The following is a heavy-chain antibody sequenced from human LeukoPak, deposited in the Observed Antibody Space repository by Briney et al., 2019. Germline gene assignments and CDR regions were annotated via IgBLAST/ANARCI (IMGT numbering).Heavy chain of an antibody. CDR1: GGTFSSYA. V-gene: IGHV1-69*13. J-gene: IGHJ6*03. D-gene: IGHD7-27*01. Sequence: ASVKVSCKASGGTFSSYAISWVRQAPGQGLEWMGGIIPIFGTANYAQKFQGRVTITADESTSTAYMEVSSLRSEDTAVYYCARLREEWGYYMDVWGKGTTVTVSS. CDR3: ARLREEWGYYMDV. CDR2: IIPIFGTA.